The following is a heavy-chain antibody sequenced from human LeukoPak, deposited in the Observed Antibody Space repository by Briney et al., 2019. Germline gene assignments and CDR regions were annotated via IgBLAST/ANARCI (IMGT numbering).Heavy chain of an antibody. V-gene: IGHV1-18*01. CDR1: GYTFTSYG. D-gene: IGHD3-9*01. CDR3: AREVPYYDILTGYGNYFDY. CDR2: ISAYNGNT. J-gene: IGHJ4*02. Sequence: GASVKVSCKASGYTFTSYGISWVRQAPGQGLEWMGWISAYNGNTNYAQKLQGRVTMTTDTSTSTAYMELRSLRSDDTAVYYCAREVPYYDILTGYGNYFDYWGQGTLVIVSS.